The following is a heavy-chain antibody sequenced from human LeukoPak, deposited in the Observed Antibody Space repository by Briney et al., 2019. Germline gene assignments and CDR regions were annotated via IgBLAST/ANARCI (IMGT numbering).Heavy chain of an antibody. D-gene: IGHD6-13*01. Sequence: KPSETLSLTCSVSGGSISTHYWSWIRQPPGKGLEWIGSIYYSGSTRYNPSLKSRVTISVDTSKNQFSLNLNSVTAADTAVYYCAKYSSSRYGIDVWGQGTTVTVSS. CDR2: IYYSGST. V-gene: IGHV4-59*11. CDR3: AKYSSSRYGIDV. CDR1: GGSISTHY. J-gene: IGHJ6*02.